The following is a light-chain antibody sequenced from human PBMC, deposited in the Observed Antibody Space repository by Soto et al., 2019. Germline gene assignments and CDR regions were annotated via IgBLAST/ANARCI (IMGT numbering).Light chain of an antibody. CDR2: EVS. CDR1: SSGVGGYNH. CDR3: SSYTSSSTPYV. V-gene: IGLV2-14*01. J-gene: IGLJ1*01. Sequence: QSVLTQPASVSGSPGQSITISCTGTSSGVGGYNHVSWYQQHPGKAPKLMIYEVSNRPSGVSNRFSGSKSGNTASLTISGLQAEDGADYYCSSYTSSSTPYVFGTGTKVTVL.